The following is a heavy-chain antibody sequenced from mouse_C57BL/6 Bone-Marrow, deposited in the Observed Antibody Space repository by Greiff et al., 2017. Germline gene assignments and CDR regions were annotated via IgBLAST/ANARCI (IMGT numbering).Heavy chain of an antibody. D-gene: IGHD1-1*01. J-gene: IGHJ4*01. V-gene: IGHV1-52*01. CDR3: ARGTYGGYAMDY. CDR1: GYTFTSYW. CDR2: IDPSDSAT. Sequence: QVQLQQPGAELVRPGSSVKLSCKASGYTFTSYWMHWVKQRPIQGLEWIGNIDPSDSATHYNQKFKDKATLTVDKSSSTAYMQLSSLTSEDSAVYYCARGTYGGYAMDYWGQGTSVTVSS.